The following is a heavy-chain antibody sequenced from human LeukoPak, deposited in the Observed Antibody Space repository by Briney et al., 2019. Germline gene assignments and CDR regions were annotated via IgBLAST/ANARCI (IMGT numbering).Heavy chain of an antibody. D-gene: IGHD5-18*01. V-gene: IGHV4-39*07. CDR1: GRSINRSSFY. CDR3: XXXXXXXXYSYGFGSWFDP. J-gene: IGHJ5*02. CDR2: IYYSGST. Sequence: NPSETLSLTCSVSGRSINRSSFYWGWIRQPPGKGLEWIGSIYYSGSTYSNPSLKSRVTISVDTSKNQFSLKLTSVTAADTAVYXXXXXXXXXXYSYGFGSWFDPWGQGTLVTVSS.